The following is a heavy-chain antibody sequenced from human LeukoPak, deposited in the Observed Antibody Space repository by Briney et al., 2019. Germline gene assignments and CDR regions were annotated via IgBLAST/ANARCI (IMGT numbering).Heavy chain of an antibody. CDR3: ALSTVATDAFDI. CDR2: INPNSGGT. D-gene: IGHD4-17*01. CDR1: GYTFTGYY. V-gene: IGHV1-2*02. J-gene: IGHJ3*02. Sequence: EASVKVSCKASGYTFTGYYMYWVRQAPGQGLEWMGWINPNSGGTNYAQTFQGRVTMTRDTSISTAYMELSRLRSDDTAVYYCALSTVATDAFDIWGQGTMVTVSS.